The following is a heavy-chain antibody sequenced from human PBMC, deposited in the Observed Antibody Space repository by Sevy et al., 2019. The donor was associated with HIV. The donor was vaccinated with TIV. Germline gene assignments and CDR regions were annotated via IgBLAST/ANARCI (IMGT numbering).Heavy chain of an antibody. CDR3: TNRGGVIITGFES. Sequence: GGSLRLSCVASGFIFNSYTMSWVRQAPGKGLEWVSTISGSGGSVYYPDSLKGRFTISRDNFKNTVCLQMNSLRAEDTAVYYCTNRGGVIITGFESWGQGTLVTVS. CDR1: GFIFNSYT. D-gene: IGHD3-16*01. CDR2: ISGSGGSV. J-gene: IGHJ4*02. V-gene: IGHV3-23*01.